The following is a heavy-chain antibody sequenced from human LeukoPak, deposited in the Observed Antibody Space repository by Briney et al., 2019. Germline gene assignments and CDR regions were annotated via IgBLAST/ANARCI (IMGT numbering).Heavy chain of an antibody. V-gene: IGHV4-4*07. CDR1: GGSTSSYY. CDR3: ARVLGVGYGYDY. CDR2: IYPSGIT. J-gene: IGHJ4*02. Sequence: SETLSLTCTLSGGSTSSYYWSWIRQPAGKGLEWIGRIYPSGITYYNPSLKSRVTMSVDTSKNQFSLNLSSVTAADTAVYYCARVLGVGYGYDYWGQGTLVTVSS. D-gene: IGHD5-18*01.